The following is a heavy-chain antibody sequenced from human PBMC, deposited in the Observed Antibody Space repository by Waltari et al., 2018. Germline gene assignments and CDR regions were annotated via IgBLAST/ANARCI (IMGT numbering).Heavy chain of an antibody. CDR2: INAGNGNT. D-gene: IGHD3-10*01. J-gene: IGHJ4*02. V-gene: IGHV1-3*03. CDR3: ARLDYYGSGSLDY. CDR1: GYTFTSYA. Sequence: QVQLVQSGAEVKKPGASVKVSCKASGYTFTSYAMHWVRQAPGQRLEWMGWINAGNGNTKYSQEFQGRVTITRDTSASTAYMELSSLRSGDMAVYYCARLDYYGSGSLDYWGQGTLVTVSS.